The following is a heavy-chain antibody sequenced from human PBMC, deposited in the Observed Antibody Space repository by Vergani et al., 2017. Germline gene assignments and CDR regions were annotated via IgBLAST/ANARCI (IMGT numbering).Heavy chain of an antibody. V-gene: IGHV3-48*03. J-gene: IGHJ3*02. CDR1: GFTFSSYE. CDR3: ARGYCSGGSCHDAFDI. D-gene: IGHD2-15*01. Sequence: EVQLVESGGGLVQPGGSLRLSCAASGFTFSSYEMNWVRQAPGKGLEWVSYIRSSGSTIYYADSVKGRFTISRDNAKNSLYLQMNSLRAEDTAVYYCARGYCSGGSCHDAFDIWGQGTMVTVSS. CDR2: IRSSGSTI.